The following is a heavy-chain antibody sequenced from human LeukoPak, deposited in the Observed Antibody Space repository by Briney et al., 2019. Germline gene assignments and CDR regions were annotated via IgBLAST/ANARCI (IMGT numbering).Heavy chain of an antibody. J-gene: IGHJ4*02. CDR2: ISSSSSYI. V-gene: IGHV3-21*01. D-gene: IGHD3-22*01. CDR1: GFTFSSYS. CDR3: AREGGYYDSSGYYNDC. Sequence: GGSLRLSCAASGFTFSSYSMNWVRQAPGKGLEWVSSISSSSSYIYYADSVKGRFTISRDNAKNSLYLQMNSLRAEDTAVYYCAREGGYYDSSGYYNDCWGQGTLVTVSS.